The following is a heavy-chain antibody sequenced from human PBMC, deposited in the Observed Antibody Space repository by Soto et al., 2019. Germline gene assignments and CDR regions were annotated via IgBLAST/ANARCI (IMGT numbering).Heavy chain of an antibody. D-gene: IGHD3-22*01. J-gene: IGHJ4*02. CDR3: AKSSGFGSEGFGY. Sequence: SVKVSRKASGGTFSSYAISWVRQAPGQGLEWMGGIIPIFGTAHYAQKFQGRVTITADKSTSTAYMERSSLRSEDTAVYYCAKSSGFGSEGFGYWGQGTLVTVSS. V-gene: IGHV1-69*06. CDR2: IIPIFGTA. CDR1: GGTFSSYA.